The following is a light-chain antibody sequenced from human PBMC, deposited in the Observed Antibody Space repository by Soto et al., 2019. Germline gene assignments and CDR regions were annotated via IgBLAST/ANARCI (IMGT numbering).Light chain of an antibody. Sequence: IQITQSPSSVSASVGDSVTITCRASQGITSYLAWYQQKPGKAPKLLIYAASTLQSEVPSRFSGSGSGTDFTLTISRLQPEDFATYYCQQLNSFPLTVGGGTKGEIK. J-gene: IGKJ4*01. CDR3: QQLNSFPLT. CDR2: AAS. V-gene: IGKV1-9*01. CDR1: QGITSY.